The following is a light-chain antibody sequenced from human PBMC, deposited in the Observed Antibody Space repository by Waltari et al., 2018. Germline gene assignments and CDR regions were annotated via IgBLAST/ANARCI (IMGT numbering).Light chain of an antibody. CDR1: QGISNY. Sequence: IQLTQSPSSLSASVGDRVTITCRASQGISNYLAWYQQKPGKVPKLLIHSASTLQSGVPSRFSGSGSGTDFTLTISSLQPEDFATYYCQQLHSPGYTFVQGTKLEIK. J-gene: IGKJ2*01. V-gene: IGKV1-9*01. CDR3: QQLHSPGYT. CDR2: SAS.